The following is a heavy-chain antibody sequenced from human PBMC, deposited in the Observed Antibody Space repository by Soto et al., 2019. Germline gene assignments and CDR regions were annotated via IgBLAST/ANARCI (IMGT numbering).Heavy chain of an antibody. CDR3: ARAAGYSSGLYYYGMDV. CDR1: GGSISSGGYY. J-gene: IGHJ6*02. Sequence: SETLSLTCTVSGGSISSGGYYWSWIRQHPGKGLEWIGHIYYSGSTYYNPSLESRVTISVDTSKNQFSLKLSSVTAADTAVYYCARAAGYSSGLYYYGMDVWGQGTTVTVSS. V-gene: IGHV4-31*03. CDR2: IYYSGST. D-gene: IGHD5-18*01.